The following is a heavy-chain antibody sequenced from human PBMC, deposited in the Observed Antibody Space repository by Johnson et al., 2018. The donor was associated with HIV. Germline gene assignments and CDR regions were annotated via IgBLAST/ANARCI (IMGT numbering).Heavy chain of an antibody. CDR1: GFSFSSYW. CDR3: ARLRSGNRAFDI. V-gene: IGHV3-7*05. Sequence: VQLVESGGGLVQPGGSLRLSCAASGFSFSSYWMSWVRQAPGKGLQWVANIKQDGNEKYYVDSVKGRFSISRDNAKNSLHLQMNSLGAEYTAVYYCARLRSGNRAFDIRGKGTMVTVSS. CDR2: IKQDGNEK. D-gene: IGHD2-15*01. J-gene: IGHJ3*02.